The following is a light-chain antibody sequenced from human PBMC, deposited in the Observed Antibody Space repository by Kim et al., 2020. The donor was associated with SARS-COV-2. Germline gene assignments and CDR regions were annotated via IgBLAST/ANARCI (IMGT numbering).Light chain of an antibody. V-gene: IGLV2-23*02. CDR1: SSDVGPYNV. J-gene: IGLJ3*02. CDR2: EVS. Sequence: GPSFTISCPGSSSDVGPYNVVSWDQQHPGKAPKVMIYEVSKRPSGVSNRFSGSKSGNTASLTISGLQADDEADYYCCSYAGSSRWVFGGGTQLTVL. CDR3: CSYAGSSRWV.